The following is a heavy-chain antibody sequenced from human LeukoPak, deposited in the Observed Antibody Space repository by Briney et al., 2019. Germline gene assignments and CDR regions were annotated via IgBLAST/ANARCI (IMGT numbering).Heavy chain of an antibody. CDR3: ARVKSGSYQYYYYYMDV. D-gene: IGHD1-26*01. Sequence: GGSRRLSCAASGFTFSSYSMNWVRLAPGKGLEWVSSISGSSSYIYYADSVKGRFTISRANANNSLYLQMNRLRAEDKAVYYCARVKSGSYQYYYYYMDVWGKGTTVTVSS. J-gene: IGHJ6*03. CDR2: ISGSSSYI. V-gene: IGHV3-21*01. CDR1: GFTFSSYS.